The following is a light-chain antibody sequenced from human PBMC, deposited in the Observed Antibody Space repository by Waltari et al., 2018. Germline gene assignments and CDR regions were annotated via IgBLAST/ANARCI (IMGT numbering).Light chain of an antibody. V-gene: IGKV1-39*01. CDR1: QFISSY. CDR3: QQGYNTSWT. Sequence: DIQMTQSPYSLAASVGDRVTITCRTSQFISSYLNWYQQQPGKAPKLLIYSASRWYTGVPSRVRGSGYGTDFTLTISILQPEDFAIYYCQQGYNTSWTFRQATRWAIK. CDR2: SAS. J-gene: IGKJ1*01.